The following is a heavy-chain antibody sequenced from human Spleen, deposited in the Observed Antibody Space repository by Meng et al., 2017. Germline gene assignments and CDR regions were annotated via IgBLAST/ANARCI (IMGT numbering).Heavy chain of an antibody. CDR1: GYTFTAYT. D-gene: IGHD6-13*01. CDR2: INPTNGDT. CDR3: ARDEDISAAGKLFGDY. Sequence: QGTLVESGCVMKNPGGLGKVSCKPAGYTFTAYTFPWVRQAPGQGLEWMAHINPTNGDTRSAQKFQGRVTMTGDTCISTAYMDLSGLRSDDTAVYYCARDEDISAAGKLFGDYWGQGTLVTVSS. V-gene: IGHV1-2*06. J-gene: IGHJ4*02.